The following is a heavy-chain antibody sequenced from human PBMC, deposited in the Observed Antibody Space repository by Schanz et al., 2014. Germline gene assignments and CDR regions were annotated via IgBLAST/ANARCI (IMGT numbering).Heavy chain of an antibody. Sequence: QVQLVQSAPEVKKPGASVKVSCKASGYTFTSYGITWVRQAPGQGLEWMGIINPSGGSTSYAQKFQGRLTVTRDTSTSTVNMELSSLRSEDTAVYYCARDGEAAAGCDYWGQGTLVTVSS. CDR3: ARDGEAAAGCDY. CDR1: GYTFTSYG. CDR2: INPSGGST. J-gene: IGHJ4*02. D-gene: IGHD6-13*01. V-gene: IGHV1-46*03.